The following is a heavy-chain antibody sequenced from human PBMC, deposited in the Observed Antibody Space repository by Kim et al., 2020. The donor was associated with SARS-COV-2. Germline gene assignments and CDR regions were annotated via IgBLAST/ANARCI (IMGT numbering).Heavy chain of an antibody. V-gene: IGHV4-59*01. Sequence: SETLSLTCTVSGGSISSYYWSWIRQPPGKGLEWIGYIYYSGSTNYNPSLKSRVTISVDTSKNQFSLKLSSVTAADTAVYYCASLAQLPGYSSSPTLKYYYYYMDVWGKGTTVTVSS. D-gene: IGHD6-13*01. CDR1: GGSISSYY. CDR2: IYYSGST. CDR3: ASLAQLPGYSSSPTLKYYYYYMDV. J-gene: IGHJ6*03.